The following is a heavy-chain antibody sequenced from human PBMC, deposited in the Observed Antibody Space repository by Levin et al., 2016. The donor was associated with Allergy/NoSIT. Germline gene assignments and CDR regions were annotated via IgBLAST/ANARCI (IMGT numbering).Heavy chain of an antibody. CDR2: IHTSGST. CDR3: ARDHVWIGEFLSGMDV. D-gene: IGHD3-10*01. J-gene: IGHJ6*02. Sequence: SETLSLTCTVSGDSITSGSYYWSWVRQPAGKGLEWIGRIHTSGSTNYNPSLKGRVTLSVDTSKNQFSLNLSSVTAADTAVYYCARDHVWIGEFLSGMDVWGQGTTVTVSS. CDR1: GDSITSGSYY. V-gene: IGHV4-61*02.